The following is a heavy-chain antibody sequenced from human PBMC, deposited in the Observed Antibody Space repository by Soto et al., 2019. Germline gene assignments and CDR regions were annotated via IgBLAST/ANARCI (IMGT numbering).Heavy chain of an antibody. CDR1: GYTFTRYT. Sequence: ASVKVSCKASGYTFTRYTMNWVRRAPGQRLEWMGWINPDNGNTKSSQKFQDRVIITRDTSASTVYMDLSSLRSEDTAVYYCARGIATGQLDPWGQGTLVTVSS. J-gene: IGHJ5*02. CDR3: ARGIATGQLDP. V-gene: IGHV1-3*01. CDR2: INPDNGNT. D-gene: IGHD2-15*01.